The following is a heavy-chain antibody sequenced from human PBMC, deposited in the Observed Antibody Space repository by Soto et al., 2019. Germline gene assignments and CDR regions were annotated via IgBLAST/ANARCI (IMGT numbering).Heavy chain of an antibody. J-gene: IGHJ4*02. Sequence: EVHLLESGGGLVQPGGSLRLSCTASGFTFSSNAMSWVRQAPGRGLEWVSAITGSGGSTYYAGSVRGRFSISRDHSQNTLYLQMNSLRAEDTAVYYFAKDLRGIVGATGFHYWGQGTLVTVSS. CDR2: ITGSGGST. CDR1: GFTFSSNA. CDR3: AKDLRGIVGATGFHY. D-gene: IGHD1-26*01. V-gene: IGHV3-23*01.